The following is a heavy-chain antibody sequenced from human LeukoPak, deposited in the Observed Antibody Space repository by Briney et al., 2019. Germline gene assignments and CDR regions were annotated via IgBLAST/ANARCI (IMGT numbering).Heavy chain of an antibody. CDR3: ARMAGAGYYFYMDV. CDR2: INGGGSRS. Sequence: GGSLRLSCAASGFTFSTYGLTWVRQAPGKGLEWVSGINGGGSRSYYADFVKGRFTISRDNSKNTLYLLMNTLRAEDTAVYYCARMAGAGYYFYMDVWGKGTTVTVSS. J-gene: IGHJ6*03. D-gene: IGHD6-19*01. V-gene: IGHV3-23*01. CDR1: GFTFSTYG.